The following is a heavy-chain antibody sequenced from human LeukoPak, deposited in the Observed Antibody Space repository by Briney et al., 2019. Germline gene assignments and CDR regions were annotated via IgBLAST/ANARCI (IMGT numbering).Heavy chain of an antibody. V-gene: IGHV3-30*18. CDR3: AKKLFQGWGFYFDY. Sequence: GSLRLSCAASGFTFSSYGMHWVRQAPGKGLEWVAVISYDGSNKYYADSVKGRFTISRDNSKNTLHLQMNSLRAEDTAVYYCAKKLFQGWGFYFDYWGQGTLVTVSS. CDR1: GFTFSSYG. J-gene: IGHJ4*02. CDR2: ISYDGSNK. D-gene: IGHD2-21*01.